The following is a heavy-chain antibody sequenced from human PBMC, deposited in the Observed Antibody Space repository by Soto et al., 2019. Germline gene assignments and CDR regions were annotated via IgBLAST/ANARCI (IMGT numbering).Heavy chain of an antibody. CDR3: ARHIGGDPYYFDY. J-gene: IGHJ4*02. V-gene: IGHV3-33*01. Sequence: QVQLVESGGGVVQPGMSLRLSCAASGFTFSNYGMHWVRQAPGKGLEWVAVIWYDGSNKYYADSVKGRFTISRDNSKNTLYLSMTTLRAKDTAVYFCARHIGGDPYYFDYWGQGTLVTVSS. CDR2: IWYDGSNK. D-gene: IGHD4-17*01. CDR1: GFTFSNYG.